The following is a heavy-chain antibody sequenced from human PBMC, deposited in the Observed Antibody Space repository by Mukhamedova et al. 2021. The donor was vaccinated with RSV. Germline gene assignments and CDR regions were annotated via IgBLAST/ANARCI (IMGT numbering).Heavy chain of an antibody. CDR3: ARGRESGGDYYYYMDV. J-gene: IGHJ6*03. Sequence: EWVAVISYDGSNKYYADSVNGRFTISRDNSKNTLYLQMNSLRAEDTAVYYCARGRESGGDYYYYMDVWGKGTTVT. D-gene: IGHD3-10*01. CDR2: ISYDGSNK. V-gene: IGHV3-30-3*01.